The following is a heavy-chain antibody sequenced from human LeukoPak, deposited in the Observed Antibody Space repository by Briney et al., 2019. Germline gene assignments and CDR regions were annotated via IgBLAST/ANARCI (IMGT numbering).Heavy chain of an antibody. CDR1: GFTVSSNY. D-gene: IGHD2-2*01. V-gene: IGHV3-21*04. CDR2: INNDGSYI. CDR3: AKDMGSSLDP. Sequence: PGGSLRLSCAASGFTVSSNYMSWVRQAPGKGLEWVSSINNDGSYIYYAGSVKGRFTISRDNAKNSLYLQMNSLRAEDTALYYCAKDMGSSLDPWGQGTLVTVSS. J-gene: IGHJ5*02.